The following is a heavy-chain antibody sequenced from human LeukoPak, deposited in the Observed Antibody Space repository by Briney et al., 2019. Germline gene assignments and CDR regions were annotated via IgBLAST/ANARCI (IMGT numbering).Heavy chain of an antibody. CDR1: GASISSGNW. CDR2: IHHSGRN. CDR3: ARYSGLNDAFDI. J-gene: IGHJ3*02. Sequence: SGTLSLTCAVSGASISSGNWWSWVRQPPGKGLEWIGEIHHSGRNNYKPSLSSRVTISVDMSKNQFSLKLSSVTAADTAVYYCARYSGLNDAFDIWGQGTMVTVSS. D-gene: IGHD1-26*01. V-gene: IGHV4-4*02.